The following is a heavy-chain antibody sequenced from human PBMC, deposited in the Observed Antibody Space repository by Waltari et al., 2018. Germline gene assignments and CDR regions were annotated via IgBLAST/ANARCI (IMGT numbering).Heavy chain of an antibody. CDR3: ARLNVWSGYYVDY. Sequence: EVQLVESGGGLIQPGGSLRLSCAASGFTVSSTSERWVRQAPGKGLEWVSVIYSGGSTYYADSVKGRFTISRDNSKNTLYLQMNSLRAEDTAVYYCARLNVWSGYYVDYWGQGTLVTVSS. V-gene: IGHV3-53*01. J-gene: IGHJ4*02. CDR1: GFTVSSTS. CDR2: IYSGGST. D-gene: IGHD3-3*01.